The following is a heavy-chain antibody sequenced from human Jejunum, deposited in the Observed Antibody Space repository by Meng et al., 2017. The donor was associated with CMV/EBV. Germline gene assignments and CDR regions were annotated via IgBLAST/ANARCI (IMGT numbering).Heavy chain of an antibody. Sequence: LSCAASGFTFSTYWMTWVRQAPGKGLEWVANIKQDGSEKSYVDSVKGRFTISRDNAKNSLFLQMNSLRAEDTAMYYCARNARGSGYWGQGTLVTVSS. J-gene: IGHJ4*02. D-gene: IGHD3-10*01. CDR2: IKQDGSEK. CDR3: ARNARGSGY. CDR1: GFTFSTYW. V-gene: IGHV3-7*01.